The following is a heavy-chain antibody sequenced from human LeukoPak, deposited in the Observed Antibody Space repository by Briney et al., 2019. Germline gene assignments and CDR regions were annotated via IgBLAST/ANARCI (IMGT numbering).Heavy chain of an antibody. J-gene: IGHJ3*02. CDR2: INPSGGST. CDR1: GFTFSSYA. CDR3: ARVNGYDAFDI. V-gene: IGHV1-46*01. Sequence: GGSLRLSCAASGFTFSSYAMHWVRQAPGQGLEWMGIINPSGGSTSYAQKFQGRVTMTRDTSTSTVYMELSSLRSEDTAVYYCARVNGYDAFDIWGQGTMVTVSS. D-gene: IGHD5-24*01.